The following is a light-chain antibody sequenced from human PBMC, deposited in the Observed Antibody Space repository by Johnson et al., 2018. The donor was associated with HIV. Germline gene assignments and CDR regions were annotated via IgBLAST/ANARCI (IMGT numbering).Light chain of an antibody. V-gene: IGLV1-51*01. Sequence: QSVLTQPPSVSAAPGQKVTISCSGSSSNIGNNYVSWYKHLPGTAPKLLIYDNNTLPSGIPDRFSGPKSGTSATLGITGLQTGDEADYYCGTWDNSLSAYVFGTGTKVTVL. CDR3: GTWDNSLSAYV. CDR2: DNN. CDR1: SSNIGNNY. J-gene: IGLJ1*01.